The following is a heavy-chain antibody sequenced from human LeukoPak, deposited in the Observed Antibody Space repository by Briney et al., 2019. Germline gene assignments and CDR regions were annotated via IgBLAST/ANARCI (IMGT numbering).Heavy chain of an antibody. V-gene: IGHV3-7*03. J-gene: IGHJ4*02. CDR1: GFTFSSFW. CDR2: IKQDGSEK. D-gene: IGHD3-16*01. CDR3: AKRGIDY. Sequence: GSLRLSCAASGFTFSSFWMSWVRQAPGKGPEWVAHIKQDGSEKYYVDSVKGRFTMSRDNAKNSLYLQMNSLRAEDTAVYYCAKRGIDYWGQGTLVTVSS.